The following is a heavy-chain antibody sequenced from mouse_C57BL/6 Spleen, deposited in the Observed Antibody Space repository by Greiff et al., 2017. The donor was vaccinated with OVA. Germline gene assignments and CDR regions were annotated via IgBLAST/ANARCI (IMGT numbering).Heavy chain of an antibody. V-gene: IGHV5-6*01. CDR2: ISSGGCYT. J-gene: IGHJ3*01. CDR1: GFTFSSYG. D-gene: IGHD2-4*01. CDR3: ARGDYDVRTWFAY. Sequence: EVKLMESGGDLVKPGGSLKLSCAASGFTFSSYGMSWVRQTPDKRLEWVATISSGGCYTYYTDSVKGRFTISRDNAKNTLYLQMSSRKSEDTAMYYCARGDYDVRTWFAYWGQGTLVTVSA.